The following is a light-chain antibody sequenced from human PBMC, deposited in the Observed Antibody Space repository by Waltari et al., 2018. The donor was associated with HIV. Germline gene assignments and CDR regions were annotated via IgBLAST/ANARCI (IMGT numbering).Light chain of an antibody. CDR2: DAS. J-gene: IGKJ4*01. CDR3: QQRSNWPLPLT. Sequence: PGERATLSCRASQSVSSYLAWYQQKPGQAPRLLIYDASNRATGIPARFSGSGSGTDFTLTISSLEPEDFAVYYCQQRSNWPLPLTFGGGTKVEIK. V-gene: IGKV3-11*01. CDR1: QSVSSY.